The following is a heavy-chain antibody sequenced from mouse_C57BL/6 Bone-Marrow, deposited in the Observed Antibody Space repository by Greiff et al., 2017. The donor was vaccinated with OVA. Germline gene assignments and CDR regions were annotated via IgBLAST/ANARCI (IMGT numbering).Heavy chain of an antibody. Sequence: VQLQQSGPELVKPGASVKISCKASGYSFTGYYMNWVKQSPEKSLEWIGEINPSTGGTTYNQKFKAKATLTVDKSSSTAYMQLKSLTSEDSAVYYCARSVITTVVAPYYYAMDYWGQGTSVTVSS. CDR2: INPSTGGT. D-gene: IGHD1-1*01. CDR3: ARSVITTVVAPYYYAMDY. V-gene: IGHV1-42*01. J-gene: IGHJ4*01. CDR1: GYSFTGYY.